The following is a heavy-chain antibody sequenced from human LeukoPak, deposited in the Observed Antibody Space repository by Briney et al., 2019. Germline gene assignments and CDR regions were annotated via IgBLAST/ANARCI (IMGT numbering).Heavy chain of an antibody. D-gene: IGHD1-14*01. Sequence: QPGGSLRLSCAASGFTFSGYEMNWVRQAPGKGLQWVSYISSSGNKIYYADSVKGRFTISRDNAKNSLYLHMNSLRGEDTAVYYCTRDRSRAEDDWGQGTLVTVSS. CDR2: ISSSGNKI. CDR3: TRDRSRAEDD. V-gene: IGHV3-48*03. J-gene: IGHJ4*02. CDR1: GFTFSGYE.